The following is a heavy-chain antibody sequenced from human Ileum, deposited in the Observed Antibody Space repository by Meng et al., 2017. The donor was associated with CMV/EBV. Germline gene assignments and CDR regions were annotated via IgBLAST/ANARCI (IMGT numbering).Heavy chain of an antibody. CDR3: GRGNRSFDP. J-gene: IGHJ5*02. CDR1: GYIFTNSY. Sequence: KVSCKASGYIFTNSYIHWVRQAPGQGLEWLGRIGPNSGDTFYTQPFQGRVTMTRDTSINTAYLELDRLTSDDTAVYYCGRGNRSFDPWGQGTLVTVSS. D-gene: IGHD1-14*01. CDR2: IGPNSGDT. V-gene: IGHV1-2*02.